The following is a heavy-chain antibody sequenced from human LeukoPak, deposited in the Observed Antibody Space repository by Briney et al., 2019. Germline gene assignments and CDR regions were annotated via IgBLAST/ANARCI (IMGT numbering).Heavy chain of an antibody. CDR3: ARDMVVNAIRTWYFDL. Sequence: GGSLRLPCAASGFTFSSYSMNWVRQAPGKGLEWVSSISSSSSYIYYADSVKGRFTISRDNAKNSLYLQMNSLRAEDTAVYYCARDMVVNAIRTWYFDLWGRGTLVTVSS. D-gene: IGHD2-21*01. CDR1: GFTFSSYS. J-gene: IGHJ2*01. V-gene: IGHV3-21*01. CDR2: ISSSSSYI.